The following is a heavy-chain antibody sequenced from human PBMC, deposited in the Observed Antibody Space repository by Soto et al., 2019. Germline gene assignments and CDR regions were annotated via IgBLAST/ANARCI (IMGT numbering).Heavy chain of an antibody. Sequence: GASVKVSCKASGGTFSSYAISWVRQDPGQGLDWMGGIIPIFGTANYAQKFQGRVTITADESTSTAYMELSSLRSEDTAVYYCARGEISSPPIQLWLVVYGMDVWGQGTTVTVSS. V-gene: IGHV1-69*13. CDR1: GGTFSSYA. CDR2: IIPIFGTA. D-gene: IGHD5-18*01. J-gene: IGHJ6*02. CDR3: ARGEISSPPIQLWLVVYGMDV.